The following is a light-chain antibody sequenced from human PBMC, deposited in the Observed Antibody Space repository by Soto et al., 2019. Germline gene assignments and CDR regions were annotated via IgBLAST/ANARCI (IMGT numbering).Light chain of an antibody. Sequence: DIQMTQSPSSLSASVGDRVTITCRASQGISNQLGWYQQKPGKVPKLLIYGASTLQSGVPSRFSGSGSGTDFTLTISSLQPEDVETYYWQKYNSAPFTFGPGTKVDIK. CDR2: GAS. CDR1: QGISNQ. V-gene: IGKV1-27*01. J-gene: IGKJ3*01. CDR3: QKYNSAPFT.